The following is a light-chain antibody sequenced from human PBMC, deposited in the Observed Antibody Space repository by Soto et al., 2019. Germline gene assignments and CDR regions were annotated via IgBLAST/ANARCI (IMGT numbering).Light chain of an antibody. Sequence: QSALTQPRSVSGSPGQSVTISCTGTSSDIGGYNYVSWYQQHPDKAPKLMIYDVSKRPSGVPDRFSGSKSGSTASLTISGLQAEDEADYYCCSYAGNYYVFGTGSKLTVL. V-gene: IGLV2-11*01. CDR1: SSDIGGYNY. CDR2: DVS. J-gene: IGLJ1*01. CDR3: CSYAGNYYV.